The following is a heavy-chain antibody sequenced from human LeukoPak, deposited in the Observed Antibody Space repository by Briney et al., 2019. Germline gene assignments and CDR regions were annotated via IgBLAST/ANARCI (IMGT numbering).Heavy chain of an antibody. CDR1: GGSISSYY. J-gene: IGHJ4*02. CDR2: IYTSGST. Sequence: SETLSLTCTVSGGSISSYYWSWIRQPAGKGLEWIGRIYTSGSTNYNPSLKSRVTMSVDTSKNQFSLKLSSVTAADTAVYYCARDCSSTSCYTPFDYWGQGTLVTVSS. D-gene: IGHD2-2*02. CDR3: ARDCSSTSCYTPFDY. V-gene: IGHV4-4*07.